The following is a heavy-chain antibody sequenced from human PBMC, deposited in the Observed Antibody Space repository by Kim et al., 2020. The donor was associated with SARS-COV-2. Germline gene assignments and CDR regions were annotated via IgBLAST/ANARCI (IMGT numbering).Heavy chain of an antibody. J-gene: IGHJ2*01. Sequence: GGSLRLSCAASGFTFRNSAMSWVRQAPGKGLEWVSGIFGSGSGTYYADSVKGRFTISRDNSKNILSLHMTNLRAEDTAVYYCAKQLHVTSVTFYWYFEFWGRGTLVAVSS. CDR3: AKQLHVTSVTFYWYFEF. CDR1: GFTFRNSA. CDR2: IFGSGSGT. D-gene: IGHD3-16*01. V-gene: IGHV3-23*05.